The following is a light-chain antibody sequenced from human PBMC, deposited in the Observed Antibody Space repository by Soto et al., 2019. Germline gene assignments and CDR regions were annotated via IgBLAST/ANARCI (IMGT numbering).Light chain of an antibody. J-gene: IGKJ2*01. V-gene: IGKV3-20*01. CDR2: GAS. CDR1: QSVSSNY. Sequence: EIVLTQSPGTLSFSPGERATLSCRASQSVSSNYLAWYQKSPGQPPSLLIYGASNRANGVPDRFSGSGSGTDFTLNISRLEPEDFSVYYCQQYGTSPYTFGQGTKLESK. CDR3: QQYGTSPYT.